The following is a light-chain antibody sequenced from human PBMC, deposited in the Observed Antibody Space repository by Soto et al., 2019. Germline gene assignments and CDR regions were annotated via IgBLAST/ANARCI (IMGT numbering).Light chain of an antibody. CDR3: SSYTSSTTLDV. Sequence: QSVLTQPASVSWSPGQSITISCTGTSSDVGGYNYVSWYQQHPGKAPKLMIYDVSNRPSGVSNRFSGSKSGNTASLTISGLQAEDEADYYCSSYTSSTTLDVFGTGTKLTVL. CDR1: SSDVGGYNY. J-gene: IGLJ1*01. V-gene: IGLV2-14*01. CDR2: DVS.